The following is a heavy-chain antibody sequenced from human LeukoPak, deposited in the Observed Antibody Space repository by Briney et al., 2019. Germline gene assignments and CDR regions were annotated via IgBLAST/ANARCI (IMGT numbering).Heavy chain of an antibody. V-gene: IGHV3-11*01. CDR2: ISSSGSTI. CDR1: GFTFSDYY. Sequence: GGSLRLSCAASGFTFSDYYMSWIRQAPGKGLEWVSYISSSGSTIYYADSVKSRFTISRDNAKNSLYLQMNSLRAEDTAVYYCASVPKGPVSGYYYGWGQGTLVTVSS. D-gene: IGHD3-22*01. J-gene: IGHJ4*02. CDR3: ASVPKGPVSGYYYG.